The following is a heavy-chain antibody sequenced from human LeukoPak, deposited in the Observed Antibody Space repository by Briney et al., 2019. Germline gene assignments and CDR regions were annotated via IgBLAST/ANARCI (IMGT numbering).Heavy chain of an antibody. D-gene: IGHD3-3*01. J-gene: IGHJ3*02. CDR1: GFIFSAYD. V-gene: IGHV3-48*01. CDR3: ARDVDFWSGYNTHHAFDI. Sequence: GGSLRLSCAASGFIFSAYDMNWVRQAPGKGLEWVSYISSSGSAIYYADSVKGRFTISRDNAWKLLYLQMNSLRSEDTAVYYCARDVDFWSGYNTHHAFDIWGQGTMVTVSS. CDR2: ISSSGSAI.